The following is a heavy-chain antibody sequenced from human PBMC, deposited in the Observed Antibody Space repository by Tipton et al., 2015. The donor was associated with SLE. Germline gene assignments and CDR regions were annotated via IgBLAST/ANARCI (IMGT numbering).Heavy chain of an antibody. J-gene: IGHJ4*02. D-gene: IGHD6-19*01. V-gene: IGHV4-28*01. CDR2: IYYGVTT. CDR1: GYLINSRNW. Sequence: TLSLTCAVSGYLINSRNWWGWIRQPPGKGLEWIGYIYYGVTTHYNPSLKSRVTMSLDTSKNEFSLTLRSVTAVDTAVYYCAVQSGGGARADYWGQGTLVTVSS. CDR3: AVQSGGGARADY.